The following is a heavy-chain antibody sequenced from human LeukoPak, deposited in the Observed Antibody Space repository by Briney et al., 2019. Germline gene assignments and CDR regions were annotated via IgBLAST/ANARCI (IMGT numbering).Heavy chain of an antibody. Sequence: VASVKVSCKASGYTFTSYDINWVRQATGQGLEWMGWMNPNSGNTDYAQKFQGRVTMTRNTSISTAYMELSSLRSEDTAVYYCARGSIRYSSSWYYFDYWGQGTLVTVSS. V-gene: IGHV1-8*01. J-gene: IGHJ4*02. CDR2: MNPNSGNT. D-gene: IGHD6-13*01. CDR1: GYTFTSYD. CDR3: ARGSIRYSSSWYYFDY.